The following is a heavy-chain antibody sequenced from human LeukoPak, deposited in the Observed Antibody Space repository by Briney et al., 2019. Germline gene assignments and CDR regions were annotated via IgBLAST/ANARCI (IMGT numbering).Heavy chain of an antibody. CDR1: GFAFSRFW. V-gene: IGHV3-7*05. J-gene: IGHJ3*02. Sequence: GGSLRLSCAASGFAFSRFWMNWVRQAPGRGLEWVANIDQSGGRNNYVDSVKGQFTISRDNAKNSLLLEMSSLRADDTAVYFCARDVEGGTFDIWGQGTTVTVSS. D-gene: IGHD3-16*01. CDR3: ARDVEGGTFDI. CDR2: IDQSGGRN.